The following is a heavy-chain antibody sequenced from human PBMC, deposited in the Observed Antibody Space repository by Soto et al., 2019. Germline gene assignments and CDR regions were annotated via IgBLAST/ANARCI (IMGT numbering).Heavy chain of an antibody. CDR3: ARNPVTPDTAMGVGIDY. J-gene: IGHJ4*02. CDR2: ISYDGSNK. CDR1: GFTFSSYA. Sequence: QVQLVESGGGVVQPGRSLRLSCAASGFTFSSYAMHWVRQAPGKGLEWVAVISYDGSNKYYADSVKGRFTISRDNSKNTLYLQMNSLRAEDTAVYYCARNPVTPDTAMGVGIDYWGQGTLVTVSS. D-gene: IGHD5-18*01. V-gene: IGHV3-30-3*01.